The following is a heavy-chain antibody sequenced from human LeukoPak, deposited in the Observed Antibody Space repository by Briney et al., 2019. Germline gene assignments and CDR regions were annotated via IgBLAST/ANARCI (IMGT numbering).Heavy chain of an antibody. D-gene: IGHD1-20*01. J-gene: IGHJ4*02. CDR3: TKDLTGKYDY. V-gene: IGHV3-74*01. Sequence: GGSLRLSCAASGFTFSSYWMHWVRQVPGKGLVWVSRINEDGSSTSYADSVKGRFTISRDNAKNTLYLQMNSLRAEDTAVYYCTKDLTGKYDYWGQGTLVTVSS. CDR1: GFTFSSYW. CDR2: INEDGSST.